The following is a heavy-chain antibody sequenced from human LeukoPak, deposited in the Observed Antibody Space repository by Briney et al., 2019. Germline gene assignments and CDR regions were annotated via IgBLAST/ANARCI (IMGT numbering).Heavy chain of an antibody. Sequence: GGSLRLSCAASGFTFSSYGMHWVRQAPGKGLEWVAVIWYDGSNKYYADSVKGRFTISRDKSKNTLYLQMNSLRAEDTAVYYCARDSGTGYYYYGMDVWGQGTTVTVSS. D-gene: IGHD2-8*02. CDR1: GFTFSSYG. J-gene: IGHJ6*02. V-gene: IGHV3-33*01. CDR3: ARDSGTGYYYYGMDV. CDR2: IWYDGSNK.